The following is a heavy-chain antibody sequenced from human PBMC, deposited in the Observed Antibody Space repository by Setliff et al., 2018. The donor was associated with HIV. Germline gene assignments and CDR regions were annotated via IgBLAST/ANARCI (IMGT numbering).Heavy chain of an antibody. CDR3: AKAMDYNFWSGLGY. CDR2: IWSDGSNK. CDR1: GFTFNSYA. J-gene: IGHJ4*02. Sequence: GGSLRLSCAASGFTFNSYAMHWVRQAPGKGLEWVAAIWSDGSNKHYADSVKGRFTISRDNSKNTVYLQMNSLRAEDMAVYYCAKAMDYNFWSGLGYWGQGTLVTVSS. V-gene: IGHV3-33*06. D-gene: IGHD3-3*01.